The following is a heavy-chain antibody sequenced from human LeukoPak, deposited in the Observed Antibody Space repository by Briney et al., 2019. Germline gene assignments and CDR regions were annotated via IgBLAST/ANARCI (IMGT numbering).Heavy chain of an antibody. CDR2: ISYDGNNK. CDR1: GFIFSNYG. D-gene: IGHD6-19*01. V-gene: IGHV3-30*18. Sequence: GGSLRLSCAASGFIFSNYGMNWVRQAPGKGLEWRAVISYDGNNKYYADSVKGRFTISRDNSKNTLYLQMNSLRAEDTAVYYCAKRGYNSGWYIADIWGQGTMVTVSS. J-gene: IGHJ3*02. CDR3: AKRGYNSGWYIADI.